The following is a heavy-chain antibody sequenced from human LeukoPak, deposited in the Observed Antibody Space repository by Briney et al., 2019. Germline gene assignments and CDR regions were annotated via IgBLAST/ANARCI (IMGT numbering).Heavy chain of an antibody. J-gene: IGHJ4*02. CDR3: ARDRGSRRYNNGYSEY. V-gene: IGHV3-48*04. D-gene: IGHD5-18*01. CDR2: ISSSSSTI. CDR1: GFSFSDFS. Sequence: GGSLRLSCAASGFSFSDFSLNWVRQAPGRGLEWVSYISSSSSTIYYADSVKGRFTVSRDNAKNSLYLQMNSLRAEDTAVYYCARDRGSRRYNNGYSEYWGQGTLVTVSS.